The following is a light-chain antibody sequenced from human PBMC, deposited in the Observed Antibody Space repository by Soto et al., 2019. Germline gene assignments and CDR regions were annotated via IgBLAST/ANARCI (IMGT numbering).Light chain of an antibody. Sequence: EIVLTQSPGTLSWSPGERATLSCRASQSVSSSYLAWYQQRPGQAPRLLIYGASNRATGIPDRFSGSGSGTDFTLTISRLEPEDFAVYYCQQYGSSPSWTFGQGTKVEIK. CDR1: QSVSSSY. CDR3: QQYGSSPSWT. J-gene: IGKJ1*01. V-gene: IGKV3-20*01. CDR2: GAS.